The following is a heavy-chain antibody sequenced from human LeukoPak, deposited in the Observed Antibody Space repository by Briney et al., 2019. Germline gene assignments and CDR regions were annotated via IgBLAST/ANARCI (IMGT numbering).Heavy chain of an antibody. CDR1: GFTFSSYA. Sequence: PGGSLRLSCAASGFTFSSYAMSWVRQAPGKGVEWVSAISGSGGSTYYADSVKGRFTISRDNSKNTLYLQMNSLRAEDTAVYYCAKSSSPTDVDTASRWGQGTLVTVSS. J-gene: IGHJ4*02. CDR3: AKSSSPTDVDTASR. D-gene: IGHD5-18*01. CDR2: ISGSGGST. V-gene: IGHV3-23*01.